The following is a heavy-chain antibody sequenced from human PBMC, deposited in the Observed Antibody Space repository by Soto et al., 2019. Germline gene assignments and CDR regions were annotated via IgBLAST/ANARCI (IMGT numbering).Heavy chain of an antibody. V-gene: IGHV3-15*01. D-gene: IGHD2-15*01. Sequence: PGGSLRLSCAASGFTFSNAWMSWVRQAPGKGLEWVGRIKSKTDGGTTDYAAPVKGRFTISRDDSKNTLYLQMNSLKTEDTAVYYCTTDPFPASYYYYYYMDVWGKGTTVTVSS. CDR1: GFTFSNAW. CDR2: IKSKTDGGTT. CDR3: TTDPFPASYYYYYYMDV. J-gene: IGHJ6*03.